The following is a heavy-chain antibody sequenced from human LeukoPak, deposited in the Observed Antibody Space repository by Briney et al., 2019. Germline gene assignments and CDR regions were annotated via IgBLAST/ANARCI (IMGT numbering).Heavy chain of an antibody. CDR1: GFTFSSYG. V-gene: IGHV3-30*02. J-gene: IGHJ6*03. D-gene: IGHD3-10*01. CDR3: AKEGSTVQKYYYYYMDV. Sequence: GGSLRLSYAASGFTFSSYGMHWVRQAPGKGLEWVAFIRYDGSNKYYADSVKGRFTISRDNSKNTLYLQMNSLRAEDTAVYYCAKEGSTVQKYYYYYMDVWGKGTTVTISS. CDR2: IRYDGSNK.